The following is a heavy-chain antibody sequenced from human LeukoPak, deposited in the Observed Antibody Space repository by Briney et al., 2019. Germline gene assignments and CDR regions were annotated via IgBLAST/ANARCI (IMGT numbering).Heavy chain of an antibody. J-gene: IGHJ4*02. Sequence: PGGSLRLSCAASGFTFNTFDMTWVRQAPGKGLEWVSYISSGSSSRYYEASVKGRFTISRDNSKNTLYLQMNSLRAEDTAVYYCARDHDTAMAFDYWGQGTLVTVSS. V-gene: IGHV3-48*01. CDR3: ARDHDTAMAFDY. CDR1: GFTFNTFD. CDR2: ISSGSSSR. D-gene: IGHD5-18*01.